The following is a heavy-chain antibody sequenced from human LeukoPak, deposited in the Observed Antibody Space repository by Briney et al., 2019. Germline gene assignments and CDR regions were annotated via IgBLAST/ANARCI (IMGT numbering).Heavy chain of an antibody. V-gene: IGHV3-23*01. D-gene: IGHD3-10*01. CDR2: IGGSGGST. Sequence: GGSLTLSCATSRFTFRNYAMSGVRQAPGKGLEWVSAIGGSGGSTYYADSVKGRFTISRDNSKNTLYLQMNSLRAEDTAVYYCARGITMLRGVISYFDYWGQGTLVTVSS. J-gene: IGHJ4*02. CDR1: RFTFRNYA. CDR3: ARGITMLRGVISYFDY.